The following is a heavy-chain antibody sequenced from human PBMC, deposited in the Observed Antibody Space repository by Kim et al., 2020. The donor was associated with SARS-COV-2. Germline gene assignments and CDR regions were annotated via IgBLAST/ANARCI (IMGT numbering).Heavy chain of an antibody. CDR2: ISSSGSTI. V-gene: IGHV3-48*03. J-gene: IGHJ6*02. D-gene: IGHD6-13*01. CDR3: ARVRFIATHYYYYGMDV. CDR1: GFTFSSYE. Sequence: GGSLRLSCAASGFTFSSYEMNWVRQAPGKGLEWVSYISSSGSTIYYADSVKGRFTISRDNAKNSLYLQMNSLRAEDTAVYYCARVRFIATHYYYYGMDVWGQGTTVTVSS.